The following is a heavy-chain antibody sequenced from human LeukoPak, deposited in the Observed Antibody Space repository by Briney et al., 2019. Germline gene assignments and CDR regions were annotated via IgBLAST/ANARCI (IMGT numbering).Heavy chain of an antibody. CDR3: ARRGGSSSRRSPIDY. J-gene: IGHJ4*02. CDR1: GFTFSDYW. V-gene: IGHV3-7*01. Sequence: GGSLRLSCTVSGFTFSDYWMTWVRQAPGKGPEWVASIKQDGSQRYYVDSVRGRFTISRDNAKNSLFLQMNGLRAEDTAVYYCARRGGSSSRRSPIDYWGQGTLVTVSS. D-gene: IGHD6-6*01. CDR2: IKQDGSQR.